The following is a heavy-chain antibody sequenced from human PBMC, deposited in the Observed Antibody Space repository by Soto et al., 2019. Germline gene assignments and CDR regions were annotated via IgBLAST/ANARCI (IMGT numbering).Heavy chain of an antibody. V-gene: IGHV1-18*04. CDR3: AREILSPDFYFHAMDV. J-gene: IGHJ6*02. D-gene: IGHD2-15*01. CDR2: ISAKKGNT. CDR1: GYNFTSYG. Sequence: QGQLVQSGAEVKKPGASVKVSCKASGYNFTSYGISRVRQAPGQGLEWMGWISAKKGNTKYAQKFQGRVTMTTDTSTSTAYMEMRSLRSDDTAVYYCAREILSPDFYFHAMDVWGQGTPVTVSS.